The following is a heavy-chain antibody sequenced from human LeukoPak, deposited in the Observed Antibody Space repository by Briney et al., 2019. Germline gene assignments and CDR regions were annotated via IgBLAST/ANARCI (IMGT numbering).Heavy chain of an antibody. CDR3: ARGPGAY. D-gene: IGHD3-10*01. J-gene: IGHJ4*02. Sequence: PSETLSLTCTVSGGSISSYYWSWIRQPPGQGLEWIGYIYYSGSTNYNPSLKSRVTISVDTSKNQFSLKLSSVTAADTAVYYCARGPGAYWGQGTLVTVSS. V-gene: IGHV4-59*01. CDR1: GGSISSYY. CDR2: IYYSGST.